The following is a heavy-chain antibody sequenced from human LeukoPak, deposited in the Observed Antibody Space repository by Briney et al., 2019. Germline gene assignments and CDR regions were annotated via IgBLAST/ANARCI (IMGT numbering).Heavy chain of an antibody. V-gene: IGHV3-43*02. CDR3: AKSRGGPTMVRGVTSATDVYGMDV. Sequence: GGSLRLSCAASGFTFDDYAMHWVRQAPGKGLEWVSLISGDGYSTYYTDSVKGRFTISRDNSKNSLYLQMNSLRIEDTALYYCAKSRGGPTMVRGVTSATDVYGMDVWGQGTTVTVSS. CDR1: GFTFDDYA. CDR2: ISGDGYST. D-gene: IGHD3-10*01. J-gene: IGHJ6*02.